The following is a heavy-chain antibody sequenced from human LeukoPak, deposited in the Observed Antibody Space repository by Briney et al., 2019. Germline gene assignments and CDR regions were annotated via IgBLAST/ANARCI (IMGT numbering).Heavy chain of an antibody. CDR3: ASTSGWYPSSDY. CDR2: IRYSGST. Sequence: SETLSLTCEVSGDSLSSGGYSWSWIRQPPGKGLEWIGYIRYSGSTYYNPSLKSRLTMSVEASKTQFSLKLSSVTAADTAVYYCASTSGWYPSSDYWGQGTLVTVSS. V-gene: IGHV4-30-4*07. J-gene: IGHJ4*02. CDR1: GDSLSSGGYS. D-gene: IGHD6-19*01.